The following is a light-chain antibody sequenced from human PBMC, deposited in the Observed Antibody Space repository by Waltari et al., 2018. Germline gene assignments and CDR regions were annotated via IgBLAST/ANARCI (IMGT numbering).Light chain of an antibody. V-gene: IGLV2-14*03. Sequence: QSALTQPASVSGSPGQSITISCTGTSSDVGGYNYVSWYQQHPGKAPKLMIYDVSNRPSGVSNRFSGSKSGNTASRTISGLQAEDEADYYCSSYTSSSIVVFGGGTKLTVL. J-gene: IGLJ2*01. CDR3: SSYTSSSIVV. CDR2: DVS. CDR1: SSDVGGYNY.